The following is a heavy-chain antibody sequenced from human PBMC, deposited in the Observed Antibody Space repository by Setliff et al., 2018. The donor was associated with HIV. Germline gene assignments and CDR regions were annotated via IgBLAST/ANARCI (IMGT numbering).Heavy chain of an antibody. CDR2: IYYSGST. CDR3: ARERGYYDSSGYYYYWYFDL. J-gene: IGHJ2*01. V-gene: IGHV4-59*01. CDR1: GGSTSSYY. Sequence: SETLSLTCTVSGGSTSSYYWSWIRQPPGKGLEWIGYIYYSGSTNYNPSLKSRVTISVDTSKNQFSLKLTSVTAADTAVYYYARERGYYDSSGYYYYWYFDLWGRGTLVTVPQ. D-gene: IGHD3-22*01.